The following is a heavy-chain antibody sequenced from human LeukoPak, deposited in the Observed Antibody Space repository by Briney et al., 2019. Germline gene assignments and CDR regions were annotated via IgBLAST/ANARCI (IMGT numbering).Heavy chain of an antibody. Sequence: PGGSLRLSCAASGFTFSSYSMNWVRQAPGKGLEWVSSISSSSSYIYYADSVKGRFTISRDSSKNTLYLQMNSLRAEDTAVYYCARGAYGDYDYWGQGTLVTVSS. CDR1: GFTFSSYS. D-gene: IGHD4-17*01. CDR2: ISSSSSYI. V-gene: IGHV3-21*04. J-gene: IGHJ4*02. CDR3: ARGAYGDYDY.